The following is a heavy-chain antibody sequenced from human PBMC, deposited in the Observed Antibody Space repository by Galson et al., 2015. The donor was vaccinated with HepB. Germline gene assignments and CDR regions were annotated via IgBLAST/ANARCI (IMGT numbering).Heavy chain of an antibody. V-gene: IGHV1-18*04. D-gene: IGHD6-6*01. Sequence: SVKVSCKASGYKFTDNGISWVRQAPGQGLEWLGWISANSGNTNFAQRLQGRVIMTRDTSTSTAYMELRRLRSDDTAVYYCARDRSHSLDFWGQGTLVTVSS. CDR2: ISANSGNT. CDR3: ARDRSHSLDF. J-gene: IGHJ4*02. CDR1: GYKFTDNG.